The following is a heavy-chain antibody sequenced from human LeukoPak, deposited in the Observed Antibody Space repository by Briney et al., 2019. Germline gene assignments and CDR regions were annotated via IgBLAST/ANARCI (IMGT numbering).Heavy chain of an antibody. Sequence: PGGSLRLSCAVSGFTFSSYALSWVRRAPGKGLEWISAIRGSGDDTSYADSVKGRFTISRDNSKNTLYLQMYNLRGKDTAAYHCAKAHDDWDYVYFRHWGQGTPVTVSS. D-gene: IGHD3-16*01. CDR2: IRGSGDDT. CDR1: GFTFSSYA. J-gene: IGHJ1*01. CDR3: AKAHDDWDYVYFRH. V-gene: IGHV3-23*01.